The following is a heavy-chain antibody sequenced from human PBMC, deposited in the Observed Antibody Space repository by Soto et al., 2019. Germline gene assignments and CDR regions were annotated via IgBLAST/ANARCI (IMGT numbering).Heavy chain of an antibody. CDR2: ISYDGSNK. Sequence: PGGSLRLSCAASGFTFSGYGMHWVRQAPGKGLEWVAVISYDGSNKYYADSVKGRFTISRDNSKNTLYLQMNSLRAEDTAVYYCAKEGGYCSGGSCPPVYGMDVWGQGTTVTV. CDR1: GFTFSGYG. CDR3: AKEGGYCSGGSCPPVYGMDV. V-gene: IGHV3-30*18. J-gene: IGHJ6*02. D-gene: IGHD2-15*01.